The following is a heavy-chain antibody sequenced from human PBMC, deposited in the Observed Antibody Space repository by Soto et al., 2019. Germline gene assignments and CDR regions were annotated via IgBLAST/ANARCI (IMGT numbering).Heavy chain of an antibody. CDR3: ARAAAAGTRPFDY. Sequence: GESLKISCKDSEYSFTTYWIGWVRQQPGKGLEWMGIIYPGDSDTRYSPSFQGQVTISVDKSISTAYLQWSSLKASDTAMYYCARAAAAGTRPFDYWGQGTLVTVSS. V-gene: IGHV5-51*01. D-gene: IGHD6-13*01. CDR2: IYPGDSDT. J-gene: IGHJ4*02. CDR1: EYSFTTYW.